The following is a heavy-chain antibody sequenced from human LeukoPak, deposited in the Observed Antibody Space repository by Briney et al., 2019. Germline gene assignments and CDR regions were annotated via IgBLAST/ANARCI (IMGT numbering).Heavy chain of an antibody. CDR1: GGSFSGYY. V-gene: IGHV4-34*01. D-gene: IGHD2-2*01. Sequence: SETLSLTCAVYGGSFSGYYWSWIRQPPGKGLEWIGEINHSGSTNYNPSLKSRVPISVDTSKNQFSLKLSSVTAADTAVYYCARGNKGYCSSTSCPRAYYGMDVWGQGTTVTVSS. J-gene: IGHJ6*02. CDR3: ARGNKGYCSSTSCPRAYYGMDV. CDR2: INHSGST.